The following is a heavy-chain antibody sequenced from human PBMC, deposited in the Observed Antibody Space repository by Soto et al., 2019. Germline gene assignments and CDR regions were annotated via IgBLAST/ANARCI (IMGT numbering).Heavy chain of an antibody. Sequence: SETLSLTCTVSGGSISSYYWSWIRQPPGKGLEWIGYIYYSGSTNYNPSLKSRVTISVDTSKNQFSLKLSSVTAADTAVYYSARERIMDGITHFDYWGQGTLVTVSS. CDR2: IYYSGST. D-gene: IGHD3-16*01. CDR1: GGSISSYY. CDR3: ARERIMDGITHFDY. V-gene: IGHV4-59*01. J-gene: IGHJ4*02.